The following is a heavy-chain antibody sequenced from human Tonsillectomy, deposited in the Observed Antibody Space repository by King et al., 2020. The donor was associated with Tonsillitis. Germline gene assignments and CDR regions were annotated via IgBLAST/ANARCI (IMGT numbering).Heavy chain of an antibody. V-gene: IGHV2-26*01. CDR1: GFSLSNARMG. CDR2: IFSNDEK. D-gene: IGHD3-10*01. J-gene: IGHJ5*02. Sequence: VTLKESGPVLVKPTETLTLTCTVSGFSLSNARMGVSWIRQPPGKALEWLAHIFSNDEKSYSTSLKSRLTISKDTSKSQVVLSKTNMDPVDTATNYCARKLTMVRGVNGWFDPWGQGTLVTVSS. CDR3: ARKLTMVRGVNGWFDP.